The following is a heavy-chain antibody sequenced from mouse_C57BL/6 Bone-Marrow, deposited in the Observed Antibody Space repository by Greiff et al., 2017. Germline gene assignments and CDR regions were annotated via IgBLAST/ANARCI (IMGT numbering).Heavy chain of an antibody. D-gene: IGHD1-1*01. CDR2: IDPSDSYT. CDR3: AREAYYVAMDY. V-gene: IGHV1-69*01. CDR1: GYTFTSYW. J-gene: IGHJ4*01. Sequence: QVQLQQPGAELVMPGASVKLSCKASGYTFTSYWMHWVKQRPGKGLEWIGEIDPSDSYTNYNQKLKGKSTLTVDKSSSTAYMQLSSLTSEDSAVYYCAREAYYVAMDYWGQGTSVTVSA.